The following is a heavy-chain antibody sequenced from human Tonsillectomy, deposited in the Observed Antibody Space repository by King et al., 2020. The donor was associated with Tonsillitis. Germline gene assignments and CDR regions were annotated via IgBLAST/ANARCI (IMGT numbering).Heavy chain of an antibody. D-gene: IGHD3-22*01. V-gene: IGHV1-46*03. CDR1: GYTFTSYY. Sequence: VQLVESGAEVKKPGASVKVSCKASGYTFTSYYMHWVRQAPGQGLEWMGIINPSGGSTSYAQKFQGRVTMTRDTSTSTVYLELSSLRSEDTAVYYCATEPAYYYHSSAYDVTRGQRALVTVSS. J-gene: IGHJ4*02. CDR2: INPSGGST. CDR3: ATEPAYYYHSSAYDVT.